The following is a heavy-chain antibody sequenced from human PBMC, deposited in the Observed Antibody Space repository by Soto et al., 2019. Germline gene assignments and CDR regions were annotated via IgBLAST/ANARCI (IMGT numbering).Heavy chain of an antibody. J-gene: IGHJ2*01. D-gene: IGHD3-22*01. Sequence: QVQLVQSGAEVKTPGASVKVSCKASGYNFNSHWMHWVRQAPGQGLEWMGVINPGGDTTIYAQNFQGRVTLTWDTSTSTVYMDLYSLRFEDTAVYYCARDNHYDGCFLKGWYLDLWGRGTLVTVSS. V-gene: IGHV1-46*02. CDR3: ARDNHYDGCFLKGWYLDL. CDR2: INPGGDTT. CDR1: GYNFNSHW.